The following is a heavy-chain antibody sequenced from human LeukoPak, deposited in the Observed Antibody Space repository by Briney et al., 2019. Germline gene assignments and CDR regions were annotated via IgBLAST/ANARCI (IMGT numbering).Heavy chain of an antibody. Sequence: GGSLRLSCAASGFTFNNYAMSWVRQAPGKGLEWVSTLPGSGGRTDYADSVKGRFTISRDNSKNTLYVQMNSLRAEDTAVYFCAQVDIAIVPGAVAEFFQNWGQGTLVIVSS. CDR1: GFTFNNYA. J-gene: IGHJ1*01. CDR2: LPGSGGRT. CDR3: AQVDIAIVPGAVAEFFQN. V-gene: IGHV3-23*01. D-gene: IGHD2-2*03.